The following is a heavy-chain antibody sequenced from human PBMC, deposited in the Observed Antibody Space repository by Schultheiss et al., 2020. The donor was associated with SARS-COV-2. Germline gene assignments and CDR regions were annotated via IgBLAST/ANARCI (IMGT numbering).Heavy chain of an antibody. J-gene: IGHJ5*02. CDR3: AKIRKKAYYGSGSYPWFDP. Sequence: SETLSLTCAVSGGSISSSNWWSWVRQPPGKGLEWIGEIYHSGSTNYNPSLKSRVTISVDKSKNQFSLKLSSVTAADTAVYYCAKIRKKAYYGSGSYPWFDPWGQGTLVTVSS. CDR1: GGSISSSNW. D-gene: IGHD3-10*01. V-gene: IGHV4-4*02. CDR2: IYHSGST.